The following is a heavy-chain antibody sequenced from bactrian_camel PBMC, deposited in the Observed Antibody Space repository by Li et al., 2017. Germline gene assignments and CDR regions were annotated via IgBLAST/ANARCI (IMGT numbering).Heavy chain of an antibody. D-gene: IGHD6*01. V-gene: IGHV3S53*01. CDR3: AADLYKGSGSTIVHLHREPYEYNY. Sequence: HVQLVESGGGSVQAGGSLRLSCAASGFSSSSSCMGWFRQAPGKEREGVAAIDRDAGTTYADSVKGRFIISKDNDKNILHLQMDSLKPDDTAMYYCAADLYKGSGSTIVHLHREPYEYNYWGQGTQVTVS. J-gene: IGHJ4*01. CDR2: IDRDAGT. CDR1: GFSSSSSC.